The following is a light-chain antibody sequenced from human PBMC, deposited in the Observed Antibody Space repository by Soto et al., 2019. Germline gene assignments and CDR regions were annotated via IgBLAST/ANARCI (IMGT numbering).Light chain of an antibody. CDR2: DVN. Sequence: QSALTQPASVSGSPGQSITISCTGTSSDIGANNFVSWYQQHPGKAPKLMLYDVNIRPSGVSNRFSGTKSDNTPSLTISGFEAEDEADYYCTSWTTSTTMIFGGGTKVTVL. CDR3: TSWTTSTTMI. V-gene: IGLV2-14*03. J-gene: IGLJ2*01. CDR1: SSDIGANNF.